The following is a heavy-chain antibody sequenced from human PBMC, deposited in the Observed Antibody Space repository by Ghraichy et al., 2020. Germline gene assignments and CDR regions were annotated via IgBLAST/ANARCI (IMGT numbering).Heavy chain of an antibody. V-gene: IGHV4-34*01. CDR1: GGSFSGYY. CDR3: ARGPTDFWSGYSMYYFDY. D-gene: IGHD3-3*01. CDR2: INHSGST. Sequence: SETLSLTCAVYGGSFSGYYWSWIRQPPGKGLEWIGEINHSGSTNYNPSLKSRVTISVDTSKNQFSLKLSSVTAADTAVYYCARGPTDFWSGYSMYYFDYWGQGTLVTVSS. J-gene: IGHJ4*02.